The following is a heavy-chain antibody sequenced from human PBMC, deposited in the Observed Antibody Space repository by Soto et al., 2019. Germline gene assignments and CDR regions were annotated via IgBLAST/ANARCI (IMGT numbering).Heavy chain of an antibody. CDR3: ARDRNPHYYDSSGYYFYYYYGMDV. V-gene: IGHV3-30-3*01. CDR1: GFTFSSYA. Sequence: QVQLVESGGGVVQPGRSLRLSCAASGFTFSSYAMHWVRQAPGKGLEWVAVISYDGSNKYYADSVKGRFTISRDNSKNTLYLQMNSLRAEDTAVYYCARDRNPHYYDSSGYYFYYYYGMDVWGQGTTVTVSS. D-gene: IGHD3-22*01. J-gene: IGHJ6*02. CDR2: ISYDGSNK.